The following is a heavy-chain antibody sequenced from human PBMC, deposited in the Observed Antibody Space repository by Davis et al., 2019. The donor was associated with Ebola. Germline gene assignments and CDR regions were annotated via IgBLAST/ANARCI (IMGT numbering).Heavy chain of an antibody. CDR1: GFTFSNYW. CDR2: IKEDGSKE. V-gene: IGHV3-7*01. CDR3: ARPVISYYYYGMDV. Sequence: GESLKISCAASGFTFSNYWMSWARQAPGKGLECVAHIKEDGSKEFYVDSVKGRFTISRDNSKNTLYLQMNSLRAEDTAVYYCARPVISYYYYGMDVWGKGTTVTVSS. J-gene: IGHJ6*04.